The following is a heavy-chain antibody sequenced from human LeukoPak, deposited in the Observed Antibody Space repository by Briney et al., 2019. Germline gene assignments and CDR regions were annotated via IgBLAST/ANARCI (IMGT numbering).Heavy chain of an antibody. CDR3: AKAGHPSAYCSSTSCYMGS. D-gene: IGHD2-2*02. V-gene: IGHV3-23*01. CDR1: GFTFSSYA. Sequence: GGSLRLSCAASGFTFSSYAMSWVRQALGKGLEWVSGISGSGGSTDYADSVKGRFTTSRDNSKNTLYLQMNSLRAEDTAVYYCAKAGHPSAYCSSTSCYMGSWGQGTLVTVSS. J-gene: IGHJ5*02. CDR2: ISGSGGST.